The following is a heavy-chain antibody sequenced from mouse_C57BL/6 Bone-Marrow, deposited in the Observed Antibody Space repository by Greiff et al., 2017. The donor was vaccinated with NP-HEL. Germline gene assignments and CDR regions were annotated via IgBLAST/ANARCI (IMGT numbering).Heavy chain of an antibody. CDR1: GFTFRDYF. Sequence: VKFVGSEGGFVQPGSSMKISCTASGFTFRDYFLGWVRQGPEKGLEWVANINYDGSSTYYLDSLKSRFIISRDNAKNILYLQMSSLKSEDTATYYCARDSDGYYGYWGQGTTLTVSS. D-gene: IGHD2-3*01. J-gene: IGHJ2*01. V-gene: IGHV5-16*01. CDR3: ARDSDGYYGY. CDR2: INYDGSST.